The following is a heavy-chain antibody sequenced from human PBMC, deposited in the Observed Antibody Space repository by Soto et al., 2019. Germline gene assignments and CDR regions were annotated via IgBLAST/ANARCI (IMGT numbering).Heavy chain of an antibody. J-gene: IGHJ3*02. CDR3: ARVPRDFNAFDI. CDR1: GFTFSGSG. V-gene: IGHV3-33*01. CDR2: IWYDGKNK. D-gene: IGHD2-21*02. Sequence: GALRLSCAASGFTFSGSGMHWVRQAPGKGLEWVAVIWYDGKNKYYPDSVKGRFTISRDNSKNTLYLQMNSLRAEDTAVYYCARVPRDFNAFDIWGQGTRVTVSS.